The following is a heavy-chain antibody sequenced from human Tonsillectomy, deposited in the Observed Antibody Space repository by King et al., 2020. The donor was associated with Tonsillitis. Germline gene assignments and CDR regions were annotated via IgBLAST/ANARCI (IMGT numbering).Heavy chain of an antibody. Sequence: LVQSGAEVKKPGESLKISCKGSGYRFTSYWIGWVRQMPGKGLEWMGIIYPGDSDTRYSPSFQGQVTISADKSISTAYLQWSSLKASDTAIYDCARWGVVGFGVEPAAMGDVWGQGTTVTVSS. D-gene: IGHD2-2*01. J-gene: IGHJ6*02. CDR1: GYRFTSYW. CDR3: ARWGVVGFGVEPAAMGDV. CDR2: IYPGDSDT. V-gene: IGHV5-51*01.